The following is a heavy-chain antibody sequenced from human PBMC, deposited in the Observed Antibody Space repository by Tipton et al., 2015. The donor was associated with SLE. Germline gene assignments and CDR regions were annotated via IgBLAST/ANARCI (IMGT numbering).Heavy chain of an antibody. CDR3: ATEGPHGYGAPSY. Sequence: TLSLTCTVSGDSIRRHFWSWIRQPPGKGLEWIGNIFYSGRTDYNPSLKSRVTMSVDTSKNHFSLNLTSVTAADTAVYYCATEGPHGYGAPSYWGQGTLVTVSS. D-gene: IGHD4/OR15-4a*01. CDR1: GDSIRRHF. J-gene: IGHJ4*02. V-gene: IGHV4-59*11. CDR2: IFYSGRT.